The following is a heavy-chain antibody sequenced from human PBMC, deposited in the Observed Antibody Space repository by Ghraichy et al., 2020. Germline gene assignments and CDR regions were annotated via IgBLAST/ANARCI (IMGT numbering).Heavy chain of an antibody. D-gene: IGHD3-22*01. CDR3: ARDLRIHYYDSSGHAY. J-gene: IGHJ4*02. V-gene: IGHV3-21*01. Sequence: GESLNISCAASGFTFSSYSMNWVRQAPGKGLEWVSTISRSSSYIYYADSVRGRFTISRDNAKNSLSLQMSSLRAEDTAVYYCARDLRIHYYDSSGHAYWGQGTLVTVSS. CDR1: GFTFSSYS. CDR2: ISRSSSYI.